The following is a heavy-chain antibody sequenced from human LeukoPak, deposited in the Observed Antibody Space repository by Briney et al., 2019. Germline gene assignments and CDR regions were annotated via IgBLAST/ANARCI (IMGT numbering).Heavy chain of an antibody. Sequence: GGSLRLSCAASGFTFSSYGMHWVRQAPGRGLVWVSRINTDGTRTSYADSVKGRFTISRDNAKNTLFLQMNSLRAEDTAVYYCAREEEGDAFDIWGQGTMVTVSS. V-gene: IGHV3-74*01. J-gene: IGHJ3*02. CDR3: AREEEGDAFDI. CDR2: INTDGTRT. CDR1: GFTFSSYG.